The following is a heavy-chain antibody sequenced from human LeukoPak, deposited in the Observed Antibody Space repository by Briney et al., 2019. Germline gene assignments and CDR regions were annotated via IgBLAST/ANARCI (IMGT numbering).Heavy chain of an antibody. J-gene: IGHJ4*02. CDR2: IYDSGST. V-gene: IGHV4-59*01. CDR3: ARDRRGYGSFDS. CDR1: DGSISSYY. Sequence: SETLSLTWTVSDGSISSYYWNWIRQPPGKGQEWIGFIYDSGSTNYNPSLYRRLTISVDTSKNQFSLKLTSVTAADTAVYYCARDRRGYGSFDSWGQGTLVTVSS. D-gene: IGHD5-18*01.